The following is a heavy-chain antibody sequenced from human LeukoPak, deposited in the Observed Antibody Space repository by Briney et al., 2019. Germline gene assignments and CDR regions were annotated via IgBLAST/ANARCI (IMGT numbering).Heavy chain of an antibody. Sequence: PGGSLRLSCAASGFSFSNYAMSWVRQAPGKGLEWVAVISYDGSNKYYADSVKGRFTISRDNSKNTLYLQMNSLRAEDTAVYYCAKVVSAVAGTTDYWGQGTLVTVSS. CDR3: AKVVSAVAGTTDY. V-gene: IGHV3-30*18. J-gene: IGHJ4*02. CDR1: GFSFSNYA. CDR2: ISYDGSNK. D-gene: IGHD6-19*01.